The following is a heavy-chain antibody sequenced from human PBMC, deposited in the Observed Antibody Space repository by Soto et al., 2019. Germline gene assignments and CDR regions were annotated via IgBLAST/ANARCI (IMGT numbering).Heavy chain of an antibody. D-gene: IGHD3-9*01. J-gene: IGHJ6*02. CDR2: TYYSGST. V-gene: IGHV4-61*01. CDR1: GGSVSSGSYY. CDR3: ASSSIYGMDV. Sequence: PSETLSLTCTVSGGSVSSGSYYWSWIRQPPGKGLEWIGYTYYSGSTYYNPSLKSRLIISIDTSKSQFSLKVGSVNAADTAVYYCASSSIYGMDVWGQGTTVTVSS.